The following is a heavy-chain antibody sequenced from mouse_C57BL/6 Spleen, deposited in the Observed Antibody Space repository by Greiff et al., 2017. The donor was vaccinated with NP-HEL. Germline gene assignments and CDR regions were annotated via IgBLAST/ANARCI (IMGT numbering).Heavy chain of an antibody. J-gene: IGHJ4*01. V-gene: IGHV3-6*01. CDR1: GYSITSGYY. CDR3: ARDGMDY. Sequence: EVQLQESGPGLVKPSQSLSLTCSVPGYSITSGYYWNWIRQFPGNKLEWMGYISYDGSNNYNPSLKNRISITRDTSKNQFFLKLNSVTTEDTATYYCARDGMDYWGQGTSVTVSS. CDR2: ISYDGSN.